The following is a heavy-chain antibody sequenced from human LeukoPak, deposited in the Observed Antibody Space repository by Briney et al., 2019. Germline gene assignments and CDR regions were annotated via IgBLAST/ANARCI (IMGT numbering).Heavy chain of an antibody. D-gene: IGHD3-22*01. V-gene: IGHV3-23*01. Sequence: PGGSLRLSCAASGFTFSSYAMSWVRQAPGKGLEWVSAISGSGGSTYYADSVKGRFTISRDNSKNALYLQMNSLRAEHTVVYYSAKAIDYYDSSCPDYWGQGTLVTVSS. J-gene: IGHJ4*02. CDR1: GFTFSSYA. CDR3: AKAIDYYDSSCPDY. CDR2: ISGSGGST.